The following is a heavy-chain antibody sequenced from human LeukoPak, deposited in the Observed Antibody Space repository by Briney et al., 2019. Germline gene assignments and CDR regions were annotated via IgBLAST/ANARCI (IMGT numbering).Heavy chain of an antibody. CDR3: ARSGTYYYDSSGRDAGY. J-gene: IGHJ4*02. Sequence: GGSLRLSCAASEFTFSSYSMNWVRQAPGKGLEWVSYITNSGNSKSYADSVKGRFTISRDNTKNSLYLQMNGLRAEDTAVYYCARSGTYYYDSSGRDAGYWGQGTLVTVSS. D-gene: IGHD3-22*01. V-gene: IGHV3-48*01. CDR1: EFTFSSYS. CDR2: ITNSGNSK.